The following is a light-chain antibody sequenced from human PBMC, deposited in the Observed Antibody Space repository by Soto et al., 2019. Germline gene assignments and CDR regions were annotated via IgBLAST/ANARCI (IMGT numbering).Light chain of an antibody. CDR2: GAS. V-gene: IGKV3-20*01. Sequence: EIVLTPSPGTLSLSPVERATLSCRASQSVSSSYLAWYQQEPGQAPRLLIYGASSRATGIPDRFSGSGSGTDFTLTISRLEPEDFAVYYCQQYGSSPRTFGQGTKVDI. CDR3: QQYGSSPRT. CDR1: QSVSSSY. J-gene: IGKJ1*01.